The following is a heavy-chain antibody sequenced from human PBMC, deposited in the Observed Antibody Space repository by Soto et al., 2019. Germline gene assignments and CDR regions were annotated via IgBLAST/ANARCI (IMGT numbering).Heavy chain of an antibody. CDR3: AKGRYDFWSPYYFDS. D-gene: IGHD3-3*01. Sequence: GGSLRLSCVVTGLNFDDFAMHWVRQAPGKGLEWVSGITWNSRVLAYADSVKGRFTISRDNARNSLYLQMDSLRDEDTALYYCAKGRYDFWSPYYFDSWGQGTLVTVSS. CDR1: GLNFDDFA. V-gene: IGHV3-9*01. J-gene: IGHJ4*02. CDR2: ITWNSRVL.